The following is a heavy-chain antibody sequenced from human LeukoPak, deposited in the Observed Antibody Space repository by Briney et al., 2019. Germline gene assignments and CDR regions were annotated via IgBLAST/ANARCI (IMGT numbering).Heavy chain of an antibody. J-gene: IGHJ5*02. D-gene: IGHD1-26*01. CDR2: IYYSGST. V-gene: IGHV4-59*01. CDR1: GGSISSYY. CDR3: ARGGSGSYSGNWFDP. Sequence: SETLFLTCTVSGGSISSYYWSWIRQPPGKGLEWIGYIYYSGSTNYTPSLKSRVTISVDTSKKQFSLKLSSVTAADTAVYYCARGGSGSYSGNWFDPWGQGTIVSVSS.